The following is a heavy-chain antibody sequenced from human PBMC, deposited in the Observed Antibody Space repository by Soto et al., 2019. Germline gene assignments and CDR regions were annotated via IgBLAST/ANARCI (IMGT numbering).Heavy chain of an antibody. CDR2: INPSGGST. V-gene: IGHV1-46*03. CDR3: ARARTLGYCSSTSCYRVGYYYYYMDV. CDR1: GYTFTSYY. D-gene: IGHD2-2*01. J-gene: IGHJ6*03. Sequence: ASVKVSCKASGYTFTSYYMHWVRQAPGQGLEWMGIINPSGGSTSYAQKFQGRVTMTRDTSTSTVYMELGSLRSEDTAVYYCARARTLGYCSSTSCYRVGYYYYYMDVWGKGTTVTVSS.